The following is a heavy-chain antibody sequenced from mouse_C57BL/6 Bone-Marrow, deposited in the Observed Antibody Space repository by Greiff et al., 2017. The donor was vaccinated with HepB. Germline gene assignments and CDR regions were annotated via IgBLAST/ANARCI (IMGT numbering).Heavy chain of an antibody. CDR2: INPGSGYT. V-gene: IGHV1-7*01. J-gene: IGHJ3*01. D-gene: IGHD1-1*01. CDR1: GYTFTTYW. CDR3: GRDYGRYGFSF. Sequence: QVQLQQSGAELAKPGASVRLSCKASGYTFTTYWMHWVKQRPGQGLDWIGYINPGSGYTKYNQKFKDKATLTADKSSSTAYMQLSSLTSEDSAVYCCGRDYGRYGFSFGGQGNLVTVSA.